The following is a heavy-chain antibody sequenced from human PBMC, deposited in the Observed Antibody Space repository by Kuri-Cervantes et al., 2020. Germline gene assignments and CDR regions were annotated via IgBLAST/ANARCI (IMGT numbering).Heavy chain of an antibody. V-gene: IGHV3-23*01. CDR3: ARGQQLGYYYGMDV. D-gene: IGHD6-13*01. CDR1: GFTFSSYA. CDR2: ISGSGGST. Sequence: GVLKILCAASGFTFSSYAMSWVRQAPGKGLEWVSAISGSGGSTYYADSVKGRFTISRDNAKNSLYLQMNSLRADDTAVYYCARGQQLGYYYGMDVWGQGTTVTVSS. J-gene: IGHJ6*02.